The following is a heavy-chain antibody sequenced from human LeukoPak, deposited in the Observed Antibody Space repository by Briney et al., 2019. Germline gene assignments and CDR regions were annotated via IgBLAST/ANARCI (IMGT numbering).Heavy chain of an antibody. Sequence: AGSLRLSCAASGFTFSSYSMNWVRQAPGKGLERVSYISSSSSSIYYADSVKGRFTISRDNAKNSLYLQMNSLRAEDTAVYYCARDACSSTSCYFDYWGQGTLVTVSS. J-gene: IGHJ4*02. D-gene: IGHD2-2*01. V-gene: IGHV3-48*01. CDR2: ISSSSSSI. CDR1: GFTFSSYS. CDR3: ARDACSSTSCYFDY.